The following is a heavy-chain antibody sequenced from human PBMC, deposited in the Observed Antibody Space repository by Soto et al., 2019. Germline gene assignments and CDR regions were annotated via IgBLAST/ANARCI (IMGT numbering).Heavy chain of an antibody. D-gene: IGHD6-19*01. Sequence: RLSCAASGFTFSSYWMSWVRQAPGKGLEWVANIKQDGSEKYYVDSVKGRYTISRDNAKNSLYLQMNSLRAEDTAVYYCARDSSGWYNFDYWGQGTLVTVSS. CDR1: GFTFSSYW. J-gene: IGHJ4*02. V-gene: IGHV3-7*03. CDR2: IKQDGSEK. CDR3: ARDSSGWYNFDY.